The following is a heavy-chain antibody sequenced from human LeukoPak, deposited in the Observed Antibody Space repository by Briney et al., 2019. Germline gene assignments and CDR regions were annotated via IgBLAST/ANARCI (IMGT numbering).Heavy chain of an antibody. V-gene: IGHV4-4*09. CDR2: IYTSGST. CDR3: ARHRTGDNGYYYMDV. Sequence: SETLSLTCTVSGGSISSYYWSWIRQPPGKGLEWIGYIYTSGSTNYNPSLKSRVTISVDTSKNQFSLKLSSVTAADTAVYYCARHRTGDNGYYYMDVWGKGTTVTVSS. J-gene: IGHJ6*03. CDR1: GGSISSYY. D-gene: IGHD7-27*01.